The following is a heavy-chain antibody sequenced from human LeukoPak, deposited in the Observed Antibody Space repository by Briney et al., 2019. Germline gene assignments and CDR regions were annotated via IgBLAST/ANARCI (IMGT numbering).Heavy chain of an antibody. D-gene: IGHD6-6*01. Sequence: SETLSLTCAVYGGSFSGYYWSWIRQPPGKGLEWIGEINHSGSTNYNPSLKSRVTISVDTSKNQFSLKLSSVTAADTAVYYCARGSGAARRVYNYYYYYMDVWGKGTTVTVSS. J-gene: IGHJ6*03. CDR2: INHSGST. CDR1: GGSFSGYY. V-gene: IGHV4-34*01. CDR3: ARGSGAARRVYNYYYYYMDV.